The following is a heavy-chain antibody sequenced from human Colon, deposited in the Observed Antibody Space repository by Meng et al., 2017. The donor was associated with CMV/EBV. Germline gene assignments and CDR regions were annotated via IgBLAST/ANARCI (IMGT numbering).Heavy chain of an antibody. CDR1: GYTFTNFG. CDR3: ARELARGGY. CDR2: ISPYNGDT. Sequence: QVQLVQFGAEGKKPGASVKVSCKTSGYTFTNFGISWVRQAPGQGLEWMAYISPYNGDTNYAQRFQGRVALTTDTSTSTVYMELGSLTSDDTAMYYCARELARGGYWGQGTLVTVSS. V-gene: IGHV1-18*01. J-gene: IGHJ4*02.